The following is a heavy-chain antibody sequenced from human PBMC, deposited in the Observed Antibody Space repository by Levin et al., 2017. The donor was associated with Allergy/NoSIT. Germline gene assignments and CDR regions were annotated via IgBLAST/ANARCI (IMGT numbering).Heavy chain of an antibody. D-gene: IGHD2-21*01. V-gene: IGHV3-23*01. J-gene: IGHJ6*03. CDR2: IGGDDP. CDR3: AKDGQAYNGVYDYMDV. CDR1: GFNFNIHA. Sequence: GESLKISCVASGFNFNIHAMNWIRQAPGKGLEWVSTIGGDDPYYADSVRGRFTMSRDNSKSTVYLRMNSLGAEDAAVYYCAKDGQAYNGVYDYMDVWGKGTTVTVSS.